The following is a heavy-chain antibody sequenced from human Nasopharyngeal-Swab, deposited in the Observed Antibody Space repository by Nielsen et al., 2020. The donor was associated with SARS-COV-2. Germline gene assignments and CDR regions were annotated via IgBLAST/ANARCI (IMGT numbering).Heavy chain of an antibody. CDR2: IYYSGST. D-gene: IGHD3-10*01. CDR3: ARANGVRGVIVDYYYYMDV. Sequence: SETLSLTCTVSGGSISSGGYYWSWLRQHPGKGLEWIGYIYYSGSTYYNPSLKSRVTISVDTSKNQFSLKLSSVTAADTAVYYCARANGVRGVIVDYYYYMDVWGKGTTVTVSS. J-gene: IGHJ6*03. V-gene: IGHV4-31*03. CDR1: GGSISSGGYY.